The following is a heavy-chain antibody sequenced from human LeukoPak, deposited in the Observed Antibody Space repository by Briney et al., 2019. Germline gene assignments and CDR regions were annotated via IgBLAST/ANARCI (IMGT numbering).Heavy chain of an antibody. Sequence: SETLSLTCTVSGGSISGFVWSWIRQPPGEGLDYIGFIYDTGTPTNYNPLLKSRVTLSVDTSKNQFSLKMNPVTAADTAVCYCARLTKGEQWLAYYFDYWGQGALVTVSS. CDR2: IYDTGTPT. CDR1: GGSISGFV. D-gene: IGHD6-19*01. V-gene: IGHV4-59*08. CDR3: ARLTKGEQWLAYYFDY. J-gene: IGHJ4*02.